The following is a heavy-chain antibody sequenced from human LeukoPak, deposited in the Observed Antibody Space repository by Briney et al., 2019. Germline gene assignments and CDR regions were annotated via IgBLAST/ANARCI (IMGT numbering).Heavy chain of an antibody. Sequence: SETLFLTCTVSGDSISSSSYYWGWIRQPPGKGLEWIGSIYYSGNTHYNPSLKSRVTISVDTSKNQFSLKLSSVTAADTALYYCAKSAAGSSSSYFDYWGQGTLVTVSS. CDR2: IYYSGNT. J-gene: IGHJ4*02. V-gene: IGHV4-39*01. CDR3: AKSAAGSSSSYFDY. CDR1: GDSISSSSYY. D-gene: IGHD6-13*01.